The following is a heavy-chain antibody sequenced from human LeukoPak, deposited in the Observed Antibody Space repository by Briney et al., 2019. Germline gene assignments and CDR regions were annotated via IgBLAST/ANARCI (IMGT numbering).Heavy chain of an antibody. D-gene: IGHD3-3*01. CDR2: IFYSGST. CDR1: SGSISTSNYY. V-gene: IGHV4-39*07. CDR3: ARDFWSGSGIDY. J-gene: IGHJ4*02. Sequence: PSETLSLTCTVSSGSISTSNYYWGWVRQPPGKALEWIGNIFYSGSTYYSPSLKSRVTISLDTSRNQFSLKLNSVTAADTAVYYCARDFWSGSGIDYWGQGTLVTVSS.